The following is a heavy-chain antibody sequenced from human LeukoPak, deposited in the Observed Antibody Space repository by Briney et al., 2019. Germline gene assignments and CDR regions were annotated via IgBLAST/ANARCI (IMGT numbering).Heavy chain of an antibody. J-gene: IGHJ4*02. CDR2: ISYDGSNK. CDR1: GFTLSSYG. V-gene: IGHV3-30*03. CDR3: ASSGIQLWLGPDY. D-gene: IGHD5-18*01. Sequence: HPGRSLRLSCAASGFTLSSYGMHWVRQAPGKGLEWVAVISYDGSNKYYADSVKGRFTISRDNSKNTLYLQMNSLRAEDTAVYYSASSGIQLWLGPDYWGQGTLVTVSS.